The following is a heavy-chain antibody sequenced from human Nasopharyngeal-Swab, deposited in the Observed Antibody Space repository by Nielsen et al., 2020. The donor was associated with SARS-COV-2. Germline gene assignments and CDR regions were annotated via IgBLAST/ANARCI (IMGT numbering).Heavy chain of an antibody. Sequence: GESLKISCKGSGYSFTSYWIAWVRQMPGKGLEWMGIIYPRGSDTRYSPSFQGQVTISADKSISTAYLQWSSLEASDTAMYYCVRPEGVATSFKYYFQYGMDVWGQGTMVTVPS. J-gene: IGHJ6*02. D-gene: IGHD5-12*01. CDR2: IYPRGSDT. CDR3: VRPEGVATSFKYYFQYGMDV. V-gene: IGHV5-51*01. CDR1: GYSFTSYW.